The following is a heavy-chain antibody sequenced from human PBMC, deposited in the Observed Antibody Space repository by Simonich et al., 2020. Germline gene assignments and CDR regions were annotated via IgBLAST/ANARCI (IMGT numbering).Heavy chain of an antibody. J-gene: IGHJ6*02. Sequence: EVQLVESGGGLVQPGGSLRLSCAASGFTFSSYEMNWVRQAPGKGLEWVSYISSSGSNIYYADSVKGRFTISRDNAKNSLYLQMNSLRAEDTAVYYCARDFRLQLVEIGTYYYYGMDVWGQGTTVTVSS. CDR1: GFTFSSYE. V-gene: IGHV3-48*03. CDR2: ISSSGSNI. D-gene: IGHD6-6*01. CDR3: ARDFRLQLVEIGTYYYYGMDV.